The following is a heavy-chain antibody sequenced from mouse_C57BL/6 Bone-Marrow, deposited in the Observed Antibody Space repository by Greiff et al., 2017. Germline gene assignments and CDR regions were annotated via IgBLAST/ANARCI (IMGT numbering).Heavy chain of an antibody. CDR1: GYAFSSYW. Sequence: VQLQQSGAELVKPGASVKISCKASGYAFSSYWMNWVKQRPGKGLEWIGQIYPGDGDTNYNGKFKGKATLTADKSSSTAYMQLSSLTSEDSAVYCGARGIYYGRSYLDYWGQGTTLTVSS. D-gene: IGHD1-1*01. J-gene: IGHJ2*01. CDR3: ARGIYYGRSYLDY. V-gene: IGHV1-80*01. CDR2: IYPGDGDT.